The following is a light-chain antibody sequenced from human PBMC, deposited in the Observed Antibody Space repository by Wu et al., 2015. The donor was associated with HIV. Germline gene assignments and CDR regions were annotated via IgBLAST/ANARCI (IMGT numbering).Light chain of an antibody. CDR1: QSISSW. CDR3: QQYNSYPYS. Sequence: DIQMTQSPSTLSVSVGDRVTITCRANQSISSWLAWYQQKPGKAPKLLIHKASTLESGVPSRFSGSGSGTEFTLTISSLQPDDFATYYCQQYNSYPYSFGRGTKLEIK. V-gene: IGKV1-5*03. J-gene: IGKJ2*03. CDR2: KAS.